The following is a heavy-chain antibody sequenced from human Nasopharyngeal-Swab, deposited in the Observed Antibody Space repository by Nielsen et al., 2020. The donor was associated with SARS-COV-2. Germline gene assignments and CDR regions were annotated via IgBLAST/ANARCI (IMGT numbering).Heavy chain of an antibody. CDR3: ARETGEGGSYYSDY. V-gene: IGHV3-74*01. Sequence: GESLKISCAASGFTFSSYEMNWVRQAPGKGLVWVSRIKNDGTTTRYADPVQGRFTISRDNAKKTLYLQMNSLRVEDTAVYYCARETGEGGSYYSDYWGQGTLVTVSS. CDR2: IKNDGTTT. D-gene: IGHD1-14*01. J-gene: IGHJ4*02. CDR1: GFTFSSYE.